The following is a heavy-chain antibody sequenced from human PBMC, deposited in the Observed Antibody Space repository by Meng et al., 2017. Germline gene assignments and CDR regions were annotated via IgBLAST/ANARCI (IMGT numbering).Heavy chain of an antibody. D-gene: IGHD1-26*01. Sequence: ASVKVSCKASGYTFTGYYMHWVRQAPGQGLEWMGWINPNSGGTNYAQKSQGRVTMTRDTFISTDYMELSRLRSDDTAVYYCARDRQYSGSYHDLENWGQGTLVTVSS. J-gene: IGHJ4*02. CDR3: ARDRQYSGSYHDLEN. CDR1: GYTFTGYY. V-gene: IGHV1-2*02. CDR2: INPNSGGT.